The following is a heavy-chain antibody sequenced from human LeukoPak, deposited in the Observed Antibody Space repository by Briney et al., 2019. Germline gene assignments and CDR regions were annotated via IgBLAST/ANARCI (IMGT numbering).Heavy chain of an antibody. J-gene: IGHJ6*02. Sequence: SETLFLTCTVSGGSISSSSYYWGWIRQSPGKGLEWIGSIFYSGSTYYNPSLKSRVTISVDTSKKQFSLKLSSVTAADTAVYYCARSFRGGYYYYGMDVWGQGTTVTVSS. CDR3: ARSFRGGYYYYGMDV. CDR2: IFYSGST. V-gene: IGHV4-39*07. D-gene: IGHD3-10*01. CDR1: GGSISSSSYY.